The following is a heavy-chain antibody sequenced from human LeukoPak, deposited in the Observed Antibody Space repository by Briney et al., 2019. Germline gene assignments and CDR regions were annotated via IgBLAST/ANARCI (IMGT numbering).Heavy chain of an antibody. Sequence: SETLSLTCTVSGGTISSYCWNWIRQPPGKGLEWIGYIHYSASTKYNPSLKSRVTISVDTSRNQFSLELSSVTAADTAVYYCARWYSSGWAFDYWGQGTLVTVSS. CDR3: ARWYSSGWAFDY. D-gene: IGHD6-19*01. CDR1: GGTISSYC. V-gene: IGHV4-59*08. J-gene: IGHJ4*02. CDR2: IHYSAST.